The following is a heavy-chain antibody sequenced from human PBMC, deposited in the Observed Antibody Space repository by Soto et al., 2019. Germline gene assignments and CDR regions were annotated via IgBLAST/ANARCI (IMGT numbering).Heavy chain of an antibody. J-gene: IGHJ1*01. D-gene: IGHD6-6*01. Sequence: GGSLRLSCAASGFTFSSHWMHWVRQAPGKGLVWVSRIKSDGSSANYADSVKGRFTISRDNAKNTLYLQMNSLRAEDTAVYYCAKVIARQQLVSPFQHWGQGTLVTVSS. V-gene: IGHV3-74*01. CDR1: GFTFSSHW. CDR3: AKVIARQQLVSPFQH. CDR2: IKSDGSSA.